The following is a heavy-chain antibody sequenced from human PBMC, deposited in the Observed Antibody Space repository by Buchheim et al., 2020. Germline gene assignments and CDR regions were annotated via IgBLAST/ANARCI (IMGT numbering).Heavy chain of an antibody. Sequence: QVQLVQSGAEVKKPGASVKVSCRASGYTFTGYYMHWVRQAPGQGLEWMGWINPNSGGTNYAQKFQGWVTMTRDPSISTAYMELSRLRSDDTAVYYCARDHIVVVPAATNYYYYGMDVWGQGTT. D-gene: IGHD2-2*01. CDR3: ARDHIVVVPAATNYYYYGMDV. J-gene: IGHJ6*02. CDR2: INPNSGGT. CDR1: GYTFTGYY. V-gene: IGHV1-2*04.